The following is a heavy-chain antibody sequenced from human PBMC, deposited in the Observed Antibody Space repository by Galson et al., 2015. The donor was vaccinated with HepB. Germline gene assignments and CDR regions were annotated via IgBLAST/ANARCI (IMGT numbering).Heavy chain of an antibody. J-gene: IGHJ6*02. D-gene: IGHD1-1*01. CDR2: FRGYDGST. V-gene: IGHV1-18*01. CDR3: ARDSRLDLRLNNYFSYGMDV. CDR1: GYSFSNYG. Sequence: SVKVSCKASGYSFSNYGLSWIRQAPGPGLEWLGWFRGYDGSTNYVQKFQGRVTMTADASTGTAYLELRNLRSDDTAVYYCARDSRLDLRLNNYFSYGMDVWGQGSAVTVSS.